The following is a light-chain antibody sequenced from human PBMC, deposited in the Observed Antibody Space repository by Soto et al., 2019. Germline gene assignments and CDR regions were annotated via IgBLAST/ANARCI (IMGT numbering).Light chain of an antibody. Sequence: IQMTQSPSTLSASVGDRVTITCRASQSISVWLAWYQQKPGKAPNLLIYQASRLESGVPSRFSGSGSGTEFTLTISSLQTDDFATYYCQHYNSYSEAFGQGTKVDIK. CDR1: QSISVW. J-gene: IGKJ1*01. CDR2: QAS. CDR3: QHYNSYSEA. V-gene: IGKV1-5*03.